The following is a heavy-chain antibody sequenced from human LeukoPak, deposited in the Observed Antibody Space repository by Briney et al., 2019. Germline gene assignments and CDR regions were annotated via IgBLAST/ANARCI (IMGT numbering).Heavy chain of an antibody. CDR2: INHSGST. CDR1: GGSFSGYY. V-gene: IGHV4-34*01. D-gene: IGHD2-15*01. J-gene: IGHJ4*02. Sequence: SETLSLTCAVYGGSFSGYYWSWIRQPPGKGLEWIGEINHSGSTNYNPSLKSRVTISVDTSKNQSSLKLSSVTAADTAVYYCAERICSGGSCYSDYWGQGTLVTVSS. CDR3: AERICSGGSCYSDY.